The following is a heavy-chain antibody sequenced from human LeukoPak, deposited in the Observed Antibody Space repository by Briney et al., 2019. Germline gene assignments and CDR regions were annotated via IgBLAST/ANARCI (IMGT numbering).Heavy chain of an antibody. CDR1: GGTFSSYT. Sequence: ASVKVSCKASGGTFSSYTISWVRQAPGQGPEWMGRIIPILGIANYAQKFQGRVTITADKSTSTAYMELSSLRSEDTAVYYCARDYGSGSYPAFDIWGQGTMVTVSS. V-gene: IGHV1-69*04. CDR2: IIPILGIA. J-gene: IGHJ3*02. D-gene: IGHD3-10*01. CDR3: ARDYGSGSYPAFDI.